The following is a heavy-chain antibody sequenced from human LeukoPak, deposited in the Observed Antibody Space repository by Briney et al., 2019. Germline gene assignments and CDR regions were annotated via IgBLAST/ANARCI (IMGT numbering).Heavy chain of an antibody. Sequence: GGSLRLSCAASGFTFSSYWMSWVRQAPGKGLEWVGFIRSKAYGGTTEYAASVKGRFTISRDDSKSIAYLQMNSLKTEDTAVYYCTRVYGTLGDYWGQGTLVTVSS. J-gene: IGHJ4*02. CDR3: TRVYGTLGDY. CDR1: GFTFSSYW. D-gene: IGHD2-8*01. V-gene: IGHV3-49*04. CDR2: IRSKAYGGTT.